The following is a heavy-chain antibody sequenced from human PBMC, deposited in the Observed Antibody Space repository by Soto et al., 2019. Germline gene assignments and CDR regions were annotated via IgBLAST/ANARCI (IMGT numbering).Heavy chain of an antibody. V-gene: IGHV3-48*04. CDR3: ARASSSDDY. D-gene: IGHD6-6*01. J-gene: IGHJ4*02. Sequence: PGGSLRLSCAASGFTFSSYWMHWVRQAPGKGLEWVSYISSSGSTIYYADSVKGRFTISRDNAKNSLYLQMNSLRAEDTAVYYCARASSSDDYWGQGTLVTVSS. CDR1: GFTFSSYW. CDR2: ISSSGSTI.